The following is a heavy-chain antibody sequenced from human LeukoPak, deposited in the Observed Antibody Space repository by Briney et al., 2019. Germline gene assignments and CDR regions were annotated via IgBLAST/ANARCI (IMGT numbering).Heavy chain of an antibody. D-gene: IGHD2-15*01. CDR2: INSDGSST. CDR1: GFTFSSYW. J-gene: IGHJ4*02. Sequence: GGSLRLSCAASGFTFSSYWRHWVRQAPGKGLVWVSRINSDGSSTSYADSVKGRFTISRDNAKNTLYLQMNSLRAEDTAVYYCARDSVVVAATRLDPFDYWGQGTLVTVSS. CDR3: ARDSVVVAATRLDPFDY. V-gene: IGHV3-74*01.